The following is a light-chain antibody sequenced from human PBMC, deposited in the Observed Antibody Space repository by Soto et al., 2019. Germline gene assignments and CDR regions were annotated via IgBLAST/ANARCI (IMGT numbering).Light chain of an antibody. CDR2: DGS. V-gene: IGKV3D-20*01. CDR3: QQYDNSSPLS. J-gene: IGKJ4*01. CDR1: QSVRSSY. Sequence: EIVLTQSPATLSLSPGDRATLSCGASQSVRSSYVAWYQQKAGLAPRLLIYDGSSRASGRPDRFSGSGSGTDFTLTIGRLEPEDFAVYYCQQYDNSSPLSFGGGTKVEMK.